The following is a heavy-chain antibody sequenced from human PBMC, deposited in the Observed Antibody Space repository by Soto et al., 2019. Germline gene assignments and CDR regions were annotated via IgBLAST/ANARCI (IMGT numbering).Heavy chain of an antibody. CDR1: GFTFSSYG. CDR3: AKDRDSSGWFSGYYYDVDV. CDR2: ISYDGSNK. D-gene: IGHD6-19*01. J-gene: IGHJ6*02. Sequence: PGGSLRLSCAASGFTFSSYGMHWVRQAPGKGLEWVALISYDGSNKYYADSVEGRFTISRDNSKNTLSLQVSSLRPEDTAVYYCAKDRDSSGWFSGYYYDVDVWGQGTTVTVS. V-gene: IGHV3-30*18.